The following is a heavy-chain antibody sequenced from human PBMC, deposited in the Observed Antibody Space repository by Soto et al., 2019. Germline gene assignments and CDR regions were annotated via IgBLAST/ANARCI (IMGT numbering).Heavy chain of an antibody. CDR3: ARDSVDTAMVSYYYGMDV. J-gene: IGHJ6*02. CDR2: IYHSGST. CDR1: GGSLSSSNW. V-gene: IGHV4-4*02. D-gene: IGHD5-18*01. Sequence: SETLSLTCAVSGGSLSSSNWWSWVRQPPGKGLEWIGEIYHSGSTNYNPSLKSRVTISVDKSKNQFSLKLSSVTAADTAVYYCARDSVDTAMVSYYYGMDVWGQGTTVTVSS.